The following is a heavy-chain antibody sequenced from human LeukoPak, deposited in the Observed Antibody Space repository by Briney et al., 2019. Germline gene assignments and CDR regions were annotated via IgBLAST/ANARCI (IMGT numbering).Heavy chain of an antibody. CDR2: ISYDGSNK. J-gene: IGHJ6*02. CDR1: GITFSSYG. D-gene: IGHD3-9*01. CDR3: AKDPFRYFGQRYYYYYGMDV. Sequence: GGSLRLSCAASGITFSSYGMHWVRQAPGKGLEWVAVISYDGSNKYYADSVKGRFTISRDNSKNTLYPQMNSLRAEDTAVYYCAKDPFRYFGQRYYYYYGMDVWGQGTTVTVSS. V-gene: IGHV3-30*18.